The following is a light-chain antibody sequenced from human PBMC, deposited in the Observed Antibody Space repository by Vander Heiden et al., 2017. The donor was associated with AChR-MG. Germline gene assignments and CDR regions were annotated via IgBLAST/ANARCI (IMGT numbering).Light chain of an antibody. Sequence: DTQMTHSPSSLSASVGDRVTITCRASQSISSYLNWYQQKPGKAPKLLIYAASSLQSGVPSRFSGSGSGTDFTLTISSLQPEDFATYYCQQSYSTPLTFGPGTKVDIK. CDR2: AAS. J-gene: IGKJ3*01. CDR3: QQSYSTPLT. CDR1: QSISSY. V-gene: IGKV1-39*01.